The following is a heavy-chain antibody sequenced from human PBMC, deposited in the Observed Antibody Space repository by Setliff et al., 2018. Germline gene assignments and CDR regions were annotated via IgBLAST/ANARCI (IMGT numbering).Heavy chain of an antibody. D-gene: IGHD1-1*01. CDR3: ARDSVTLGQLERRGGFRYYDMDV. J-gene: IGHJ6*02. Sequence: SVKVSCKASGGSFNNYPISWVRQAPGHGLEWVGGITPIFETAHYAQKFQDRVTITADKSTSTVYMELNSLISEDTAVYLCARDSVTLGQLERRGGFRYYDMDVWGQGTTVTVSS. CDR1: GGSFNNYP. CDR2: ITPIFETA. V-gene: IGHV1-69*06.